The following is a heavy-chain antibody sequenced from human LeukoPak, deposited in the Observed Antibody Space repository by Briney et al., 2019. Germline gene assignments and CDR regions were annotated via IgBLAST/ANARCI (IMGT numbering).Heavy chain of an antibody. CDR3: ARSRQWLEFDY. V-gene: IGHV4-61*02. J-gene: IGHJ4*02. CDR1: GGSISSGSYY. D-gene: IGHD6-19*01. CDR2: IYTSGST. Sequence: SETLSLTCTVSGGSISSGSYYWSWIRQPAGKGLEWIGRIYTSGSTNYNPSLKSRVTISVDTSKNQFSLKLSSVTAADTAVYYCARSRQWLEFDYWGQGTLVTVSS.